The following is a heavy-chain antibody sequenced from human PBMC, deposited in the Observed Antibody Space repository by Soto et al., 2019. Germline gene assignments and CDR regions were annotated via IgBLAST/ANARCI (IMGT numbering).Heavy chain of an antibody. J-gene: IGHJ4*02. CDR1: GFTFSSYW. D-gene: IGHD3-3*02. CDR2: KKQDGSEK. V-gene: IGHV3-7*01. CDR3: ARVPPYYHEYYFDY. Sequence: GGSLRLSCAASGFTFSSYWMSWVRQAPGKGLEWVANKKQDGSEKYYVDSVKGRFTISRDNAKNSLYLQMNSLRAEDTAVYYCARVPPYYHEYYFDYWGQGTLVTVSS.